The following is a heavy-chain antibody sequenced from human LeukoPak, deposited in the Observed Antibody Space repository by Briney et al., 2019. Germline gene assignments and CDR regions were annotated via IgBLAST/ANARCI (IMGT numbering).Heavy chain of an antibody. Sequence: SETLSLTCAVYGGSFSGYYWSWIRQPPGKGLEWIGEIDHSGSTNYNPSLKSRVTISVDTSKNQFSLKLSSVTAADTAVYYCARGPYDFWSGYYRANFDYWGQGTLVTVSS. V-gene: IGHV4-34*01. CDR2: IDHSGST. CDR1: GGSFSGYY. CDR3: ARGPYDFWSGYYRANFDY. J-gene: IGHJ4*02. D-gene: IGHD3-3*01.